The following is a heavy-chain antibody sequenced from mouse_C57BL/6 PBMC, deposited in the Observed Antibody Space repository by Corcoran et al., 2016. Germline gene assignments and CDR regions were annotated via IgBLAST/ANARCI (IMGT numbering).Heavy chain of an antibody. V-gene: IGHV1-80*01. CDR1: GYAFSSYW. Sequence: QVQLQQSGAELVKPGASVKISCKASGYAFSSYWMNWVKQRPGKGLEWIGQIYPGDGDTNYNGKFKGKATLTADKSSSTAYMQLSSLTSEDSAVYFCATYYYGSSFYYFDYWGQGTTLTVSS. CDR3: ATYYYGSSFYYFDY. CDR2: IYPGDGDT. D-gene: IGHD1-1*01. J-gene: IGHJ2*01.